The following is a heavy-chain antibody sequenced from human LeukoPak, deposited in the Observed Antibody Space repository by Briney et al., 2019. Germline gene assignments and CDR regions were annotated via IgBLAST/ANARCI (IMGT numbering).Heavy chain of an antibody. CDR1: GFTVGTKY. CDR2: IYSGGTT. CDR3: ARVGDHFHWNLDL. D-gene: IGHD5-24*01. J-gene: IGHJ2*01. Sequence: GGPLRLSCAASGFTVGTKYMNWVRQAPGKGLEWVSIIYSGGTTYYADSVKGRFTISRDTSKNTLSLQMNSLRAEDTAVYFCARVGDHFHWNLDLWGRGTLVTVSS. V-gene: IGHV3-53*01.